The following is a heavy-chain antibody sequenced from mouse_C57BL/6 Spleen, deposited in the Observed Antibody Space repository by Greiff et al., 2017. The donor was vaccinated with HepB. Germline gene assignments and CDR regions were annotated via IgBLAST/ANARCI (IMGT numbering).Heavy chain of an antibody. D-gene: IGHD2-2*01. CDR2: INYDGSST. CDR3: ARDGGGYDADWYFDV. CDR1: GFTFSDYY. V-gene: IGHV5-16*01. Sequence: EVQRVESEGGLVQPGSSMKLSCTASGFTFSDYYMAWVRQVPEKGLEWVANINYDGSSTYYLDSLKSRFIISRDNAKNILYLQMSSLKSEDTATYYCARDGGGYDADWYFDVWGTGTTVTVSS. J-gene: IGHJ1*03.